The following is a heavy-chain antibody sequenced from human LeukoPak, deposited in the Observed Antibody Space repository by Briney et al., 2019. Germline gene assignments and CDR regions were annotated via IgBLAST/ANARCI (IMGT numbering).Heavy chain of an antibody. Sequence: SQTLSLTCAISGDSVSSNNAAWHWIRQSPSRGLEWLGRTYYRFKWYNDYAASVESRISINPDTSKNQFSLQLNSMTPEDTAVYYCATWALDVWGQGTTVTVSS. V-gene: IGHV6-1*01. J-gene: IGHJ6*02. CDR3: ATWALDV. D-gene: IGHD3-16*01. CDR1: GDSVSSNNAA. CDR2: TYYRFKWYN.